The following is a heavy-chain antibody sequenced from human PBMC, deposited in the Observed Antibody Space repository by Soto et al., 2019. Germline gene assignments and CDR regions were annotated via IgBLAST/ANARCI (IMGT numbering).Heavy chain of an antibody. CDR1: GYTFTSYD. J-gene: IGHJ4*02. CDR3: TRSTNDSGDRN. CDR2: MNPNSGNT. V-gene: IGHV1-8*01. Sequence: QVQLVQSGAEVKKPGASVKVSCKASGYTFTSYDINWVRQATGQGLEWMGWMNPNSGNTGYAQKFQGRVTMTRNTSRSTAYMERSSLRSEDTAVYYSTRSTNDSGDRNWGQGALVTGSS. D-gene: IGHD4-17*01.